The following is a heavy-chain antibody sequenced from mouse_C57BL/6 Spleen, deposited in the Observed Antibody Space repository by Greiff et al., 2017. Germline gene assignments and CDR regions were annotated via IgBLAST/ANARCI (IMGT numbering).Heavy chain of an antibody. CDR2: ISYDGSN. Sequence: EVKVEESGPGLVKPSQSLSLTCSVTGYSITSGYYWNWLRQFPGNKLEWMGYISYDGSNNYNPSLKNRISITRDTSKNQFFLKLNSVTTEDTATYYCARDLMDYWGQGTSVTVSS. J-gene: IGHJ4*01. CDR3: ARDLMDY. CDR1: GYSITSGYY. V-gene: IGHV3-6*01.